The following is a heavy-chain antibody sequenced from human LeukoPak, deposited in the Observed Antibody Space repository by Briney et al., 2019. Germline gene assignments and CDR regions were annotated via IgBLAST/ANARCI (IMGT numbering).Heavy chain of an antibody. D-gene: IGHD1-26*01. J-gene: IGHJ4*02. Sequence: GGSLRLTCVTSGFRYSSYSMNWMRQAPGKGLEWVSYISNSSSDTQYADSVMGRFTISRDNAKNYLYLQMNSLTAEDSAFHYCAKGDRNSYYSFDFWGQGALVTVSS. CDR3: AKGDRNSYYSFDF. CDR1: GFRYSSYS. CDR2: ISNSSSDT. V-gene: IGHV3-21*04.